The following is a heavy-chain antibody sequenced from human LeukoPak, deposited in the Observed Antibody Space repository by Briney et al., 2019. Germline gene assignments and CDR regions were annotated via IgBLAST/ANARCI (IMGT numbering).Heavy chain of an antibody. V-gene: IGHV4-34*01. J-gene: IGHJ5*02. CDR1: GGSFSGYY. CDR3: ARAKAGDNWFDP. CDR2: INHSGST. Sequence: NPSETLSLTCAVYGGSFSGYYWSWIRQPPGKGLEWIGEINHSGSTNYNPSLKSRVTISVDTSKNQFSLKLSSVTAVDTAVYYCARAKAGDNWFDPWGQGTLVTVSS. D-gene: IGHD6-19*01.